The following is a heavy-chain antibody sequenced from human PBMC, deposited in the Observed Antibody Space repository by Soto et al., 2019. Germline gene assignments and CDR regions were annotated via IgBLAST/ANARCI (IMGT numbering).Heavy chain of an antibody. CDR3: AFHTPYCTNGVCYTRPYYYYGMDV. CDR2: ISGSGGST. Sequence: PGGFLRLSCAASGFTFSSYAMRCVRQAPGKGLEGVSAISGSGGSTYYAGSVQGRFTISRDNSKNKLYLQMTSLRAEDTAVYSCAFHTPYCTNGVCYTRPYYYYGMDVWGQGTTVTVSS. J-gene: IGHJ6*02. D-gene: IGHD2-8*01. V-gene: IGHV3-23*01. CDR1: GFTFSSYA.